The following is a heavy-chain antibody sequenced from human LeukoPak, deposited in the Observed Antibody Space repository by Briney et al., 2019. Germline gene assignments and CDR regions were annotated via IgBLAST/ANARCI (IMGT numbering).Heavy chain of an antibody. D-gene: IGHD6-19*01. Sequence: QPSETLSLTCAVYGGSFSGYYWSWIRQPPGKGLEWIGEINHSGSTNYNPSLKSRVTISVDTSKNQFSLKLSSVTAADTAVYYCASGRSALNYWGQGTLVTVSS. CDR2: INHSGST. V-gene: IGHV4-34*01. CDR1: GGSFSGYY. J-gene: IGHJ4*02. CDR3: ASGRSALNY.